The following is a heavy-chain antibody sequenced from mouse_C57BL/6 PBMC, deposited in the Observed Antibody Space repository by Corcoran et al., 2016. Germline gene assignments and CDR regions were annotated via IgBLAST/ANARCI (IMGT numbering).Heavy chain of an antibody. CDR3: ARYHHGGYFDV. V-gene: IGHV1-26*01. J-gene: IGHJ1*03. CDR2: INPNNGGT. CDR1: GYTLTDYY. Sequence: VQLQQSGPELVKPGPSVKISCTASGYTLTDYYMNWVKQSHGKSLEWIGDINPNNGGTSYNQKFKGKATLTVEKSSSTAYMELRSLTSEDSAVYYCARYHHGGYFDVWGTGTTVTVSS.